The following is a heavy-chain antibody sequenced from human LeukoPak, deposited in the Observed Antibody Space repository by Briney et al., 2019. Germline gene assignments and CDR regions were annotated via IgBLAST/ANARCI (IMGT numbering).Heavy chain of an antibody. CDR1: GGSISSSSYY. D-gene: IGHD6-19*01. V-gene: IGHV4-39*07. CDR2: INHSGST. CDR3: ARGLRGVAGGGPFDY. Sequence: SETLSLTCTVSGGSISSSSYYCGWIRQPPGKGLEWIGEINHSGSTNYNPSLKSRVTISVDTSKNQFSLKLSSVTAADTAVYYCARGLRGVAGGGPFDYWGQGTLVTVSS. J-gene: IGHJ4*02.